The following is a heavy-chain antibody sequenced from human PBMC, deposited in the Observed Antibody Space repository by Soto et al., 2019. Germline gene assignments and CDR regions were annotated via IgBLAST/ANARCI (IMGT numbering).Heavy chain of an antibody. Sequence: EVQLVESGGGLVQPGGAARLSCATSGFSVSGWYMDWVRQAPGKGLDLVARLKDSSQNYATEYAASVRGRFTVSRHASPNLIFLQTNSLKIEDTDAYYCISAGYVSWLDSWGQETLVTVS. D-gene: IGHD2-15*01. V-gene: IGHV3-72*01. CDR3: ISAGYVSWLDS. CDR1: GFSVSGWY. CDR2: LKDSSQNYAT. J-gene: IGHJ5*01.